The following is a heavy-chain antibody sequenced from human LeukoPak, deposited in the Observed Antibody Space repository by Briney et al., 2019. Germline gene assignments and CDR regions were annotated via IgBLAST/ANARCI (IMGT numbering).Heavy chain of an antibody. V-gene: IGHV5-51*01. D-gene: IGHD5-18*01. CDR2: IYPGDSDT. CDR3: ARVSGGYSYGYDAFDI. Sequence: GESLKISCKGSGYSFTSYWIGWVRQMPGKGLEWMGIIYPGDSDTRYSPSFQGQFTISADKSISTAYLQWSSLKASDTAMYYCARVSGGYSYGYDAFDIWGQGTMVTVSS. J-gene: IGHJ3*02. CDR1: GYSFTSYW.